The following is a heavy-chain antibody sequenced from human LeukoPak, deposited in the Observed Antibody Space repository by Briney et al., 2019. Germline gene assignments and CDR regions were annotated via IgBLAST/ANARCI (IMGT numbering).Heavy chain of an antibody. CDR2: INPSGGST. Sequence: ASVKVSCKASGYTFTSYYMHWVRQAPGQGLEWMGIINPSGGSTSYAQKFQGRVTMTRDTSISTAHMELSRLRSDDTAVYYCARANFLYCSSTTCLFDYWGQGTLVIVSS. D-gene: IGHD2-2*01. J-gene: IGHJ4*02. V-gene: IGHV1-46*01. CDR3: ARANFLYCSSTTCLFDY. CDR1: GYTFTSYY.